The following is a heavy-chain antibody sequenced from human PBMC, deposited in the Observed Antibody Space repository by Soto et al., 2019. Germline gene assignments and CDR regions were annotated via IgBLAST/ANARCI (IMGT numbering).Heavy chain of an antibody. V-gene: IGHV4-30-2*01. CDR3: ARASMVRGIHYYGMDV. CDR1: GGSINSGGYS. D-gene: IGHD3-10*01. Sequence: PSETLSLTCAVSGGSINSGGYSWSWIRQPPGKGLEWIGYIYHSGSAYYSPSLKSRATISVDKSKNQFSLRLSSVTAADTAKYYCARASMVRGIHYYGMDVWGQGTTVTVSS. CDR2: IYHSGSA. J-gene: IGHJ6*02.